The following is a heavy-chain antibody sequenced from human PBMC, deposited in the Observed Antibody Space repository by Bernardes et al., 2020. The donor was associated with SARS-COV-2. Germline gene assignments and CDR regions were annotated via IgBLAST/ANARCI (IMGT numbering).Heavy chain of an antibody. D-gene: IGHD3-16*02. CDR2: ISSSSSYI. J-gene: IGHJ6*02. V-gene: IGHV3-21*01. Sequence: GGSLRLSCAASGFTFSSYSMNWVRQAPGKGLEWVSSISSSSSYIYYADSVKGRFTISRDNAKNSLYLQMNSLRAEDTAVYYCARDLLITFGGVIVEENYGMDVWGQGTTVTVSS. CDR3: ARDLLITFGGVIVEENYGMDV. CDR1: GFTFSSYS.